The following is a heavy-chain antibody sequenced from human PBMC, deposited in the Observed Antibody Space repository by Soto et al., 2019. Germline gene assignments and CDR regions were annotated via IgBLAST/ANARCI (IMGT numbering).Heavy chain of an antibody. V-gene: IGHV4-39*01. D-gene: IGHD6-19*01. CDR1: GSSISSSSYY. CDR3: AIGSGWYGPYSYYGMDV. Sequence: SETLSLTCTVSGSSISSSSYYWGWIRQPPGKGLEWIGSIYYSGSTYYNPSLKSRVTISVDTSKNQFSLKLSSVTAADTAVYYCAIGSGWYGPYSYYGMDVWGQGTTVTVSS. CDR2: IYYSGST. J-gene: IGHJ6*02.